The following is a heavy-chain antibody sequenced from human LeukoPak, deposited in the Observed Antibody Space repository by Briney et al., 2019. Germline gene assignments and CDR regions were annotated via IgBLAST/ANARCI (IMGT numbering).Heavy chain of an antibody. CDR1: GGSFSGYY. D-gene: IGHD6-6*01. CDR2: INHSGST. Sequence: PSETLSLTCAVYGGSFSGYYWSWIRQPPGKGLEWIGEINHSGSTNYNPSLKSRVTISVDTSKNQFSLKLSSVTAADTAVYYCARQVDSSPSQLNWFDPWGQGTLVTVSS. V-gene: IGHV4-34*01. J-gene: IGHJ5*02. CDR3: ARQVDSSPSQLNWFDP.